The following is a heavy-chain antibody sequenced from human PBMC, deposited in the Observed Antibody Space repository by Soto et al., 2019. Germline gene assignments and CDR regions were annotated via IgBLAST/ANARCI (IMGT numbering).Heavy chain of an antibody. V-gene: IGHV4-59*11. CDR2: IYYSGFT. CDR3: ARDQNSSGYLDY. J-gene: IGHJ4*02. D-gene: IGHD3-22*01. Sequence: SETLSLTCTVSVGSIRSHYWSWIPQPPRKGLEWIGYIYYSGFTDYNPSLKSRVTISEDTSKNQFSLRLTSVTAADTAVYYCARDQNSSGYLDYWGQGILVTVSS. CDR1: VGSIRSHY.